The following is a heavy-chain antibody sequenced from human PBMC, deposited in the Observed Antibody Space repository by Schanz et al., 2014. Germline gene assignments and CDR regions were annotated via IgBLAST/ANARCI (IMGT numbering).Heavy chain of an antibody. CDR3: ARPIYDLWSGSFDY. J-gene: IGHJ4*02. CDR2: ISYDGNNQ. V-gene: IGHV3-30*03. Sequence: QVQLVESGGGVVQPGRSLRLSCGASGFTFSDYGTHWVRQAPGKGLEWVAFISYDGNNQYYADSVKGRFTISRDNSKNTLYLQMNSLRAEDTAVYYCARPIYDLWSGSFDYWGQGTLVTVSS. CDR1: GFTFSDYG. D-gene: IGHD3-3*01.